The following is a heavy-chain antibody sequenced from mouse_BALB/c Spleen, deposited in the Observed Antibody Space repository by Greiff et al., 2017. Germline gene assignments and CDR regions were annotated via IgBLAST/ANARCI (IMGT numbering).Heavy chain of an antibody. V-gene: IGHV1S22*01. CDR1: GYTFTSYW. D-gene: IGHD2-10*01. Sequence: LQQPGSELVRPGASVKLSCKASGYTFTSYWMHWVKQRPGQGLEWIGNIYPGSGSTNYDEKFKSKATLTVDTSSSTAYMQLSSLTSEDSAVYYCTRGWSYYGNYQFAYWGQGTLVTVSA. J-gene: IGHJ3*01. CDR2: IYPGSGST. CDR3: TRGWSYYGNYQFAY.